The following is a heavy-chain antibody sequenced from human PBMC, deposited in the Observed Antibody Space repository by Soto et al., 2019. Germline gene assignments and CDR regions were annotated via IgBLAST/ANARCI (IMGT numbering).Heavy chain of an antibody. D-gene: IGHD4-17*01. CDR1: GGSISSGDYY. J-gene: IGHJ4*02. CDR3: ARVRHDYGDYYFDY. Sequence: QVQLQESGPGLVKPSQTLSLTCTVSGGSISSGDYYWSWIRQPPGKGLEWIGYIYYSGSTYDNPFLKSRVTISVDTSKNQFSLKLSSVTATDTAVSYCARVRHDYGDYYFDYWGQGTLVTVSS. V-gene: IGHV4-30-4*01. CDR2: IYYSGST.